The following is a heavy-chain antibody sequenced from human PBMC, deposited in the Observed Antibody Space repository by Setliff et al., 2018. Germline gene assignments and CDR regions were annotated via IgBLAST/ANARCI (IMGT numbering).Heavy chain of an antibody. CDR2: ISYDGSSK. CDR3: AKDRAFCSSTSCYQYYYGMDV. V-gene: IGHV3-30*18. D-gene: IGHD2-2*01. J-gene: IGHJ6*02. CDR1: GFTFSSYG. Sequence: PGGSLRLSCAASGFTFSSYGMHWVRQAPGKGLGWVAVISYDGSSKYYADSVKGRFTISRDNSKNTLYLQMNSLRAEDTAVYYCAKDRAFCSSTSCYQYYYGMDVWGQGTTVTVSS.